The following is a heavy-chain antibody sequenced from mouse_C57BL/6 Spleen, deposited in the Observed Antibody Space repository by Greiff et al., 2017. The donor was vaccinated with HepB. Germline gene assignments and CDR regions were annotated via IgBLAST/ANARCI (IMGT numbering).Heavy chain of an antibody. CDR2: ILPGSGST. J-gene: IGHJ3*01. CDR3: ARKRRYYDYDGFAY. D-gene: IGHD2-4*01. Sequence: VQLQQSGAELMKPGASVKLSCEATGYTFTGYWIEWVKQRPGHGLEWIGEILPGSGSTNYNEKFKGKATFTADTSSNTAYMQLSSLTTEDSAIYYCARKRRYYDYDGFAYWGQGTLVTVSA. CDR1: GYTFTGYW. V-gene: IGHV1-9*01.